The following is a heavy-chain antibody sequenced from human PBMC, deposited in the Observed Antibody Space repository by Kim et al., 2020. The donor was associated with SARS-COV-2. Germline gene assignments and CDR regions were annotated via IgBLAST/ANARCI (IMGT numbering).Heavy chain of an antibody. Sequence: GGSLRLSCAASGFTFSNYAMSWIRQAPGKGLECISTISGNAGGTYYADSVKGRFTISRDNSKNTLYLQMNSLRAEDTAVYYCAKAPGVVLVPLDYWGQGTLVTVSS. CDR2: ISGNAGGT. V-gene: IGHV3-23*01. D-gene: IGHD2-8*02. CDR3: AKAPGVVLVPLDY. CDR1: GFTFSNYA. J-gene: IGHJ4*02.